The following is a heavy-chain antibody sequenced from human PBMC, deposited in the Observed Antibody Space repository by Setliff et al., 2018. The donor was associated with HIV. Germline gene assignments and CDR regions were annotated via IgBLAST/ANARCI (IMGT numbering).Heavy chain of an antibody. CDR3: ARAGYYGSTSYWEYFQH. V-gene: IGHV4-59*01. CDR2: IYYNGIT. CDR1: GASFTDYY. J-gene: IGHJ1*01. Sequence: PSETLSLTCAFYGASFTDYYWNWIRQPPGKGLEWIGSIYYNGITNYNPSLKSRVTVSVDTSKNQFSLKLSSVTAADTAVYYCARAGYYGSTSYWEYFQHWGQGTLVTVSS. D-gene: IGHD3-22*01.